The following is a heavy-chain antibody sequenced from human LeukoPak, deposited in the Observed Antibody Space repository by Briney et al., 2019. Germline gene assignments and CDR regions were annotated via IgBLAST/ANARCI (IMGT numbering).Heavy chain of an antibody. V-gene: IGHV1-2*02. CDR1: GYTFSGYY. CDR2: INPSNGDT. Sequence: RASVKVSCXASGYTFSGYYIHWVRQAPGQGLEWMAWINPSNGDTNYAQKFKGRVPMTRDTSISTAYMELTRLISDDTAVYYCARVGSSGWYVHPTLDYWGQGTLVTVSS. J-gene: IGHJ4*02. CDR3: ARVGSSGWYVHPTLDY. D-gene: IGHD6-19*01.